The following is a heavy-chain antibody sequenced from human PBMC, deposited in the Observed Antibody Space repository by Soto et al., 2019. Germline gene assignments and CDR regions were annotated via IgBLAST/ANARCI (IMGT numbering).Heavy chain of an antibody. CDR2: IYPGDSDT. CDR3: ARHSVVVPAARDYYYYYGMDV. Sequence: EVQLVQSGAEVKKPGESLKISCKGSGYSFTSYWIGWVRQMPGKGLEWMGIIYPGDSDTRYSPSFQGQVTISADKSISTAYLQWSSLKASDTAMYYCARHSVVVPAARDYYYYYGMDVWGQGTTVTVSS. CDR1: GYSFTSYW. J-gene: IGHJ6*02. V-gene: IGHV5-51*01. D-gene: IGHD2-2*01.